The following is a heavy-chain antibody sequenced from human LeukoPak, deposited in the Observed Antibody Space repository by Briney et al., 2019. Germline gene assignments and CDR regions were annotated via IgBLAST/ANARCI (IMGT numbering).Heavy chain of an antibody. CDR2: ISSSGSTI. Sequence: GGSLRLSCAASGFTFSSYEMNWVRQAPGKGLEWVSYISSSGSTINYADSVKGRFAISRDNAKNSQYLRMNSVRAEETGVYYSGRAYSSSTFDEWGQGTLVTVSS. V-gene: IGHV3-48*03. CDR1: GFTFSSYE. CDR3: GRAYSSSTFDE. D-gene: IGHD6-6*01. J-gene: IGHJ4*02.